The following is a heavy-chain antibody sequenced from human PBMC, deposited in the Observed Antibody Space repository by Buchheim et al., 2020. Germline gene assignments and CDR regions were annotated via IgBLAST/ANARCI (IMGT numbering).Heavy chain of an antibody. CDR2: ISFDGSNK. CDR3: AAEYYFGDY. Sequence: QVQLVESGGGVVQPGRSLRLSCAASGFTFSSYVMHWVRQAPGKGLEWVAVISFDGSNKYYADSVKGRFTISRDNSKNTLYLQMNSLGAEDTAVYYCAAEYYFGDYWGQGNL. CDR1: GFTFSSYV. D-gene: IGHD3-10*01. J-gene: IGHJ4*02. V-gene: IGHV3-30*03.